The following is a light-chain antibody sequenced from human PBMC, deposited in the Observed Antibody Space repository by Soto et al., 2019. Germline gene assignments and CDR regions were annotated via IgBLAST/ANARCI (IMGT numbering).Light chain of an antibody. CDR1: QDITNY. CDR3: QQYDNLPLT. J-gene: IGKJ4*01. CDR2: DAS. V-gene: IGKV1-33*01. Sequence: IQMTQSPSSLSASVGDRVTITCRASQDITNYLHWFQQKPGKAPKLLIYDASNLETGVPSRFSGSGSGTDFTFTISILQPEDIATYYCQQYDNLPLTFGGGTKVDIK.